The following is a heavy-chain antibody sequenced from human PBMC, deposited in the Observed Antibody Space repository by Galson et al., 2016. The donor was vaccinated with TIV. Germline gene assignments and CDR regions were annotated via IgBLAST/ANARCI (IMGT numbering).Heavy chain of an antibody. J-gene: IGHJ4*02. CDR1: GYTFSNYA. CDR3: ARPPYCGGDCYKYDR. V-gene: IGHV1-3*01. D-gene: IGHD2-21*01. CDR2: INAGNGDT. Sequence: SVKVSCKASGYTFSNYALHWVRQAPGQRLEWMGWINAGNGDTKYSQKFQGRVTITRDTSASTAYMELSSLRSEDTAVYYCARPPYCGGDCYKYDRWGQGTLVTVSS.